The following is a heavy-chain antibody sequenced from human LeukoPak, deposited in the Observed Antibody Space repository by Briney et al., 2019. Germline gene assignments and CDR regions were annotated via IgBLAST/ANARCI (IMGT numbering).Heavy chain of an antibody. V-gene: IGHV4-61*02. CDR2: IYTSGST. D-gene: IGHD4-23*01. J-gene: IGHJ4*02. Sequence: SETLSLTCTVSGGSISSATYYWSWIRQPAGKGLEWIGRIYTSGSTNYNPSLKSRVTISVDTSKNQFSLKLSSVTAADTAVYFCARVKAVVTPWVFDYWGQGSLVTVSS. CDR3: ARVKAVVTPWVFDY. CDR1: GGSISSATYY.